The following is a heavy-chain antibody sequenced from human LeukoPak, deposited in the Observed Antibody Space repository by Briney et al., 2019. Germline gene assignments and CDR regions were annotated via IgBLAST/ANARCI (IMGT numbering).Heavy chain of an antibody. CDR2: ISYDGSNK. D-gene: IGHD5-18*01. Sequence: PGGSLRLSCAASGFTFSSYAMPWVRQAPGKGLEWVAVISYDGSNKYYADSVKGRFTISRDNSKNTLYLQMNSLRAEDTAVYYCARGEVQLWLLIGYWGQGTLVTVSS. CDR1: GFTFSSYA. CDR3: ARGEVQLWLLIGY. V-gene: IGHV3-30-3*01. J-gene: IGHJ4*02.